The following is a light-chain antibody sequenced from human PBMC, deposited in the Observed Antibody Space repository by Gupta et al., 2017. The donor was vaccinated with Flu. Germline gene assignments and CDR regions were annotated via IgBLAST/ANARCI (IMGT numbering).Light chain of an antibody. CDR3: QQYNRYSRT. Sequence: DIQMTQSPSTLSASVGDRVTITCRASQSISSWLAWYQQKPGKAPKLLIYKASSLESGVPSRFSGSGSGTEFTLTISSLKPDDFATYYGQQYNRYSRTFGQGAKVEIK. J-gene: IGKJ1*01. V-gene: IGKV1-5*03. CDR1: QSISSW. CDR2: KAS.